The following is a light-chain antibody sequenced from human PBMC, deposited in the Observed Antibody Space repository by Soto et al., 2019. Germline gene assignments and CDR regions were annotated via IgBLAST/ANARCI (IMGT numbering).Light chain of an antibody. V-gene: IGKV3-20*01. J-gene: IGKJ4*01. CDR2: GAS. CDR1: QSVRSSY. Sequence: EIVLTQSPGTLSLSLGERATLSCRASQSVRSSYLAWYQQKPGRAPRLLIYGASSRATGIPDRFSGSGSGTDFTLIISRLEPEDFAVYFCQQYGTSPLTFGGGTKVDIK. CDR3: QQYGTSPLT.